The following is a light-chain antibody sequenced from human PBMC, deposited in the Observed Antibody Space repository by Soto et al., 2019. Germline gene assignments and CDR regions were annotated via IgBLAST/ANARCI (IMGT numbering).Light chain of an antibody. CDR3: QESYSTPMYT. Sequence: IQMTQSPSALSASVGDRVTITCRASQGIRDDLGWYQQKPGEAPKALIYGASNLQRGVPSRFSGSGSGTDFTLTINDLQPEDFATYYCQESYSTPMYTFGQGTKVDIK. V-gene: IGKV1-39*01. CDR2: GAS. CDR1: QGIRDD. J-gene: IGKJ2*01.